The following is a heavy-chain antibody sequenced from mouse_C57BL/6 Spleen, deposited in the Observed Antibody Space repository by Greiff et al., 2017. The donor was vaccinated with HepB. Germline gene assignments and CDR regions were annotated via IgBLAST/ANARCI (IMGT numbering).Heavy chain of an antibody. D-gene: IGHD2-1*01. Sequence: VQLQQSGPELVKPGASVKISCKASGYAFSSSWMNWVKQRPGKGLEWIGRIYPGDGDTNYNGKFKGKATLTADKSSSTAYMQLSSLTSEDSAVYFGARAYGTYWGQGTTLTVSS. V-gene: IGHV1-82*01. CDR3: ARAYGTY. CDR2: IYPGDGDT. J-gene: IGHJ2*01. CDR1: GYAFSSSW.